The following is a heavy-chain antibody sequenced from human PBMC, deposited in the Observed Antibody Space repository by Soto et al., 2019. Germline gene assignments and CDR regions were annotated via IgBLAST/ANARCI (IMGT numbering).Heavy chain of an antibody. D-gene: IGHD5-12*01. V-gene: IGHV2-70*01. J-gene: IGHJ6*02. Sequence: SGPTLVNPTRTLTLTCTFSGFSLSTSGMCVSWIRQPPGKALEWLALIDWDDDKYYSTSLKTRLTISKDTSKNQVVLTMTNMDPVDTATYYCARIARDGYNSYYYYYGMDVWGQGTTVTVSS. CDR2: IDWDDDK. CDR3: ARIARDGYNSYYYYYGMDV. CDR1: GFSLSTSGMC.